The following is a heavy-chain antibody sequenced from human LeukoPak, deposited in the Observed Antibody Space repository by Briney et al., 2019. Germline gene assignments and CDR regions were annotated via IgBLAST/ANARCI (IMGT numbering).Heavy chain of an antibody. CDR3: ARDLNTVTYLYGMDV. J-gene: IGHJ6*04. CDR1: GYTFTSYG. D-gene: IGHD4-17*01. CDR2: ISGYNGNT. V-gene: IGHV1-18*04. Sequence: ASVKVSCKASGYTFTSYGISWVRQAPGQGLERMGWISGYNGNTIYEEKFQGRVTMTTDTSTSTAYMELRSLRSDDTAVYYCARDLNTVTYLYGMDVWGKGTTVTVSS.